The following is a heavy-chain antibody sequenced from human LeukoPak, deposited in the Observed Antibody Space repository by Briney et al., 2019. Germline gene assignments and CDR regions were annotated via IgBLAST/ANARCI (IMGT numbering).Heavy chain of an antibody. CDR3: ARRRDLYSGSYYPFDY. D-gene: IGHD1-26*01. V-gene: IGHV5-51*01. CDR1: GYNFLTYW. CDR2: IYPGDSDA. Sequence: GESLKISCKGSGYNFLTYWIGWVRQMPGKGLKWMGIIYPGDSDARYSPSFQGQVTISADKSISTAYLQWSSLKASDTAMYYCARRRDLYSGSYYPFDYWGQGTLVTVSS. J-gene: IGHJ4*02.